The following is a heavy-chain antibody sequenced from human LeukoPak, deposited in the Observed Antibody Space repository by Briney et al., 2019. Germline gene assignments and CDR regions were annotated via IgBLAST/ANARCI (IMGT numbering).Heavy chain of an antibody. CDR1: GFTVSSNY. CDR3: ARHYYDSSGYYRWYFDY. D-gene: IGHD3-22*01. V-gene: IGHV3-66*04. CDR2: IYSGGST. J-gene: IGHJ4*02. Sequence: GGSLRLSCAASGFTVSSNYMSWVRQAPGKGLEWVSVIYSGGSTYYADSVKGRFTISRDNSKNTLYLQMNSLRAEDTAVYYCARHYYDSSGYYRWYFDYWGQGTLVTVSS.